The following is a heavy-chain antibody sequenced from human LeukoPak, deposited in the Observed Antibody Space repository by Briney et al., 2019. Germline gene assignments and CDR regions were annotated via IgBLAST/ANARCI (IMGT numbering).Heavy chain of an antibody. CDR1: GGSISSGSYY. V-gene: IGHV4-61*02. J-gene: IGHJ3*02. D-gene: IGHD2-15*01. Sequence: SETLSLTCTVSGGSISSGSYYWSWIRQPAGKGLEWIGRIYTSGSTNYNPSLKSRVTISVDTSKNQSSLKLSSVTAADTAVYYCARRPVVAARPNAFDIWGQGTMVTVSS. CDR3: ARRPVVAARPNAFDI. CDR2: IYTSGST.